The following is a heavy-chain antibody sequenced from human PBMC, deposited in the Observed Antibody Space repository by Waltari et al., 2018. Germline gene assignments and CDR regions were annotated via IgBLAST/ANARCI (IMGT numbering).Heavy chain of an antibody. CDR2: ITRGGGYT. CDR3: AKEIHTIGRPCFDC. Sequence: QLLESGGGWIQPGGSLRLSCVASGFTFSNFAISWVRQAPGNGLEWGSGITRGGGYTYYADSVRGRFTISRDNARNRLYLQMNSLRDEDTAVYYCAKEIHTIGRPCFDCWGQGVRVTVSS. J-gene: IGHJ4*02. V-gene: IGHV3-23*01. CDR1: GFTFSNFA.